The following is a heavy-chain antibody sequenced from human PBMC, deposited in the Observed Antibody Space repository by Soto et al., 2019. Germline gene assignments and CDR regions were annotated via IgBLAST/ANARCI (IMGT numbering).Heavy chain of an antibody. J-gene: IGHJ2*01. V-gene: IGHV2-5*02. D-gene: IGHD1-26*01. CDR3: VHSQWELNYWYVDL. Sequence: QITLKESGPTLVKPTQTLTLTCSFSGFSLSTSAVGVGWIRQPPGKAPEWLALIYWDEDRRYSPSLKSRLTITKDASKNQVVLTLTNMDPVDTATYYCVHSQWELNYWYVDLWGRGTLVTVS. CDR1: GFSLSTSAVG. CDR2: IYWDEDR.